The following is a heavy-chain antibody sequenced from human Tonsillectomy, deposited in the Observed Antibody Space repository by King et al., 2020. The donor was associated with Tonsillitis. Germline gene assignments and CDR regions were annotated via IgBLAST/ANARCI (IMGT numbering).Heavy chain of an antibody. V-gene: IGHV1-69*01. CDR3: ARGKLEDSSGYLARDGFDI. Sequence: VQLVQSGAEVKKPGSSVRVSCTPSGGSFSNHAISWVRQGPGQGLEWMGGIIPLFGTPYYAQKFQARVTITADESTSTNFMELSSLRSDDTAVYYCARGKLEDSSGYLARDGFDIWGQGTMVIVSS. CDR2: IIPLFGTP. J-gene: IGHJ3*02. D-gene: IGHD3-22*01. CDR1: GGSFSNHA.